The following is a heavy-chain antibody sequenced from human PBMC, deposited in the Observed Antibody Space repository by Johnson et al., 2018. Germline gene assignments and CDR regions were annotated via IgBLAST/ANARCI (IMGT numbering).Heavy chain of an antibody. V-gene: IGHV3-21*01. CDR2: ISSSSSYI. CDR1: GFTFRNYG. D-gene: IGHD1-26*01. Sequence: VQLVESGGGVVQPGRSLRLSCVASGFTFRNYGMHWVRQAPGKGLEWVSSISSSSSYIYYADSVKGRFTISRDNAKNSLYLQMNSLRAEEPAVYYCATSGDAFDIWGQWTMVTVSS. CDR3: ATSGDAFDI. J-gene: IGHJ3*02.